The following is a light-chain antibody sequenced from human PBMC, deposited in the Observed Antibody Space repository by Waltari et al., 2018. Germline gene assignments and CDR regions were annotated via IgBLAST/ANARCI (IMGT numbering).Light chain of an antibody. CDR3: QHYVRLPVT. CDR1: QSFSRA. V-gene: IGKV3-20*01. Sequence: EIVLTQSPGNLSLSPGERATLSCRASQSFSRALAWYQQKPGQAPRLLIYDASTRAIGIPDRISGGGSGTDFSLTISRLEPEDFAVYYCQHYVRLPVTFGQGTTVEIK. CDR2: DAS. J-gene: IGKJ1*01.